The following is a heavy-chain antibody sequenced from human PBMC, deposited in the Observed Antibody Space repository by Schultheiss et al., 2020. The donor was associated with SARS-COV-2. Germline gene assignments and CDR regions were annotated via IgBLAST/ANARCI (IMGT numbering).Heavy chain of an antibody. CDR3: AKDSDYYDSSGWTDP. J-gene: IGHJ5*02. V-gene: IGHV3-23*01. Sequence: VVSLRLSCAASGFTFSSYAMSWVRQAPGKGLEWVSAISGSGGSTYYADSVKGRFTISRDNSKNTLYLQMNSLRAEDTAVYYCAKDSDYYDSSGWTDPWGQGTLVTVSS. CDR2: ISGSGGST. CDR1: GFTFSSYA. D-gene: IGHD3-22*01.